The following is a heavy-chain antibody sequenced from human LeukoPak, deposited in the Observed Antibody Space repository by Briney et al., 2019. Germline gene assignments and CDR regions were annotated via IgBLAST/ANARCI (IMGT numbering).Heavy chain of an antibody. CDR3: ARXYSTPSYYYYYMDV. CDR1: GGSISSGSYY. D-gene: IGHD6-6*01. V-gene: IGHV4-61*02. J-gene: IGHJ6*03. Sequence: SQTLSLTCTVSGGSISSGSYYWSWIRQPAGKGLEWIGRIYTSGSTNYNPSLKSRVTISVDTSKNQFSLGLTSVTAADTAVYFCARXYSTPSYYYYYMDVWGKGTTVTVSS. CDR2: IYTSGST.